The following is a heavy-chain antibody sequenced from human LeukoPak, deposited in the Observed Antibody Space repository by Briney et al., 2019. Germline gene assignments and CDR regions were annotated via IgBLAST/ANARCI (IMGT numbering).Heavy chain of an antibody. CDR3: AKEAAAGSYWYFDL. Sequence: PGRSLRLSCAASGFTFSSYGMHWVRQAPGKGLEWVAVISYDESNKYYADSVKGRFTISRDNSKNTLYLQMNSMRAEDTAVYYCAKEAAAGSYWYFDLWGRGTLVTVSS. CDR2: ISYDESNK. J-gene: IGHJ2*01. D-gene: IGHD6-13*01. CDR1: GFTFSSYG. V-gene: IGHV3-30*18.